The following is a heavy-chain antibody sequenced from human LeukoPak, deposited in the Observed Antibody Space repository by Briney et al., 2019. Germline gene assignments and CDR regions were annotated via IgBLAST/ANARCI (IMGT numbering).Heavy chain of an antibody. CDR3: AGSIAVAGTIDY. D-gene: IGHD6-19*01. CDR2: IWYDGSNK. CDR1: GFTFSSHG. Sequence: PGRSLRLSCAASGFTFSSHGMHWVRQAPGKGLEWVAVIWYDGSNKYYADFVKGRFTISRDNSKNTLYLQMNSLRVEDTAVYYCAGSIAVAGTIDYWGQGTLVTVSS. V-gene: IGHV3-33*01. J-gene: IGHJ4*02.